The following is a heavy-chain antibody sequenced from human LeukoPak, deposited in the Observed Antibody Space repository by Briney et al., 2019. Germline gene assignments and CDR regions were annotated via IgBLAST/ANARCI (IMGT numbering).Heavy chain of an antibody. J-gene: IGHJ3*02. CDR1: GFTFSSYW. Sequence: GGSLRLSCAASGFTFSSYWMSWVRQAPGKGLEWVANIKQDGSEKYYVDSVKGRFTISRDNAKNSLYLQMNSLRAEDTAVYYCAKDLGAMGRRAFDIWGQGTMVTVSS. CDR3: AKDLGAMGRRAFDI. D-gene: IGHD5-18*01. CDR2: IKQDGSEK. V-gene: IGHV3-7*01.